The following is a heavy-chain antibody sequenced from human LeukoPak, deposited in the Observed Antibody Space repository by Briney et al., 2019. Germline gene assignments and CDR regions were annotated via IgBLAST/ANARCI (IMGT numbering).Heavy chain of an antibody. Sequence: GSLRLSCAASGFTFSSYSMNWVRQAPGKGLECVSSISSSSSYIYYADSVKGRFTISRDNAKNSLYLQMNSLRAEDTAVYYCARARYSYAAGAFDIWGQGTMVTVSS. J-gene: IGHJ3*02. CDR2: ISSSSSYI. D-gene: IGHD5-18*01. CDR3: ARARYSYAAGAFDI. CDR1: GFTFSSYS. V-gene: IGHV3-21*01.